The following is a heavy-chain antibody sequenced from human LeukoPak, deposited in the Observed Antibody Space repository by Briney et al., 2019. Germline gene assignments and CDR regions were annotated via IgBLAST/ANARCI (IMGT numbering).Heavy chain of an antibody. CDR2: LYSGGST. CDR3: ARDLPYNWNDVAGFFDY. V-gene: IGHV3-53*01. D-gene: IGHD1-20*01. Sequence: RSGGSLRLSCAASGFTVSRNYMSWVRQAPGKGLEWVSVLYSGGSTNYADSVKGRFTISRDNAKNTLYLQMNSLRAEDTAVYYCARDLPYNWNDVAGFFDYWGQGTLVTVSS. CDR1: GFTVSRNY. J-gene: IGHJ4*02.